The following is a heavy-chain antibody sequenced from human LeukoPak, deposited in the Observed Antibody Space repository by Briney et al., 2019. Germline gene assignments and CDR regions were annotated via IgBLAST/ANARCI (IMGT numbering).Heavy chain of an antibody. J-gene: IGHJ4*02. CDR1: GFTFSHHW. D-gene: IGHD3-9*01. CDR3: AKDPTHYDILTGYYSYFHY. V-gene: IGHV3-30*18. CDR2: ISYDGSNK. Sequence: GGSLRLSCVASGFTFSHHWMTWVRRAPGKGLEWVAVISYDGSNKYYADSVKGRFTISRDNSKNTLFLQMNSLRAEDTAVYYCAKDPTHYDILTGYYSYFHYWGQGTLVTVSS.